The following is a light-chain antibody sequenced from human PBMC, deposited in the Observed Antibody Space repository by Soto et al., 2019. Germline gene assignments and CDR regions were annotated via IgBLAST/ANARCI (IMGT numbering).Light chain of an antibody. CDR3: CSYVGNSACV. CDR2: DGS. CDR1: SSDVGSYNL. Sequence: QSVVTQPASVSGYPGQSITISCTGTSSDVGSYNLVSWYQQHPGKAPKLLIYDGSKRPSGVSNRFSESKSGNTASLTISGLQAEDEADYYCCSYVGNSACVVGSGTKVTVL. V-gene: IGLV2-23*01. J-gene: IGLJ1*01.